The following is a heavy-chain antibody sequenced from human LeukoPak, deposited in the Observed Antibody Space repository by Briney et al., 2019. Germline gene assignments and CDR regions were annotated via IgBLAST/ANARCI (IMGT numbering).Heavy chain of an antibody. CDR1: GFTFDDYG. Sequence: PGGSLRLSCVTSGFTFDDYGFTWVRQAPGKGLEWVSGINWNGNGTGYADFVKGRFTISRDNAKNSLFLQMSSLRAGDTALYHCARMAILMVTANDGFDIWGHGTKVTVSS. D-gene: IGHD2-21*02. CDR2: INWNGNGT. CDR3: ARMAILMVTANDGFDI. V-gene: IGHV3-20*01. J-gene: IGHJ3*02.